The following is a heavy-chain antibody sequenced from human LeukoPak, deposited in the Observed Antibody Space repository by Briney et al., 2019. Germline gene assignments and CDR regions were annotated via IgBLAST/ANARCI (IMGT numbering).Heavy chain of an antibody. CDR3: AKVGSSGWYAMDV. CDR2: ISGSGGSA. J-gene: IGHJ6*02. CDR1: GLTFTYYA. Sequence: GGSLRLSCTASGLTFTYYAMTWVRQAPGKGLEWVSLISGSGGSAKYADSVKGRFTISRDNSKNTLFLQMSSLRAEDTAIYYCAKVGSSGWYAMDVWGRGTSVNVS. V-gene: IGHV3-23*01. D-gene: IGHD6-19*01.